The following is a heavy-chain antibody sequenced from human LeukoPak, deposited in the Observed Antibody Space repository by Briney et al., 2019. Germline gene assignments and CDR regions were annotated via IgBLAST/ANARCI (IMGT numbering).Heavy chain of an antibody. D-gene: IGHD5-18*01. CDR2: ISGSSNYI. CDR1: GFTLSSYS. V-gene: IGHV3-21*01. J-gene: IGHJ4*02. Sequence: GGSLRLSCAASGFTLSSYSINWVRQAPGKGLEWVSCISGSSNYIYYTDSVKGRFTLSRDNAKNSLFLQMNSLRAEDTAVYYCARGRGSSYGDPFDYWGQGTLVTVSS. CDR3: ARGRGSSYGDPFDY.